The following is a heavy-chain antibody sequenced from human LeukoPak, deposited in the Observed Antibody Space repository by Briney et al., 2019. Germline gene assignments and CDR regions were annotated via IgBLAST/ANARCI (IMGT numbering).Heavy chain of an antibody. CDR2: INPYSGAS. V-gene: IGHV1-2*02. CDR3: ATASVTRMRDP. Sequence: GASVKVSCKASGYDFSDPYFHWVRQAPGQGLEWMGWINPYSGASIYAQKFQGRVTMETSSSTVYMQLSRLRYDDTAVYYCATASVTRMRDPWGQGTLVTVSS. J-gene: IGHJ5*02. CDR1: GYDFSDPY.